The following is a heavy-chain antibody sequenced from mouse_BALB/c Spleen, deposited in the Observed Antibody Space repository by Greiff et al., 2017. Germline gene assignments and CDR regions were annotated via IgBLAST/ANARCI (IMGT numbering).Heavy chain of an antibody. V-gene: IGHV5-6-4*01. J-gene: IGHJ2*01. CDR3: TRDYYGYVDY. D-gene: IGHD1-1*01. Sequence: DVKLVESGGGLVKPGGSLKLSCAASGFTFSSYTMSWVRQTPEKRLEWVATISSGGSYTYYPDSVKGRFTISRDNAKNTLYLQMSSLKSEDTAMYYCTRDYYGYVDYWGQGTTLTVSS. CDR1: GFTFSSYT. CDR2: ISSGGSYT.